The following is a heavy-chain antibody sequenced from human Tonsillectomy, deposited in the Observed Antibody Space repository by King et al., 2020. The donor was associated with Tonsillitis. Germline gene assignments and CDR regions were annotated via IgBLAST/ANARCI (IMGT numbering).Heavy chain of an antibody. CDR3: ATGGYFFDY. V-gene: IGHV3-15*07. J-gene: IGHJ4*02. D-gene: IGHD2-15*01. CDR2: IKSKVDGGTI. Sequence: VQLVESGGGLVKPGGSLRLSCAGSGFTFSNAWMNWVRQAPGKGLEWVGRIKSKVDGGTIDYVESVKGRFTVSRADSKNTFYLQMNSLKTEDTAVYYCATGGYFFDYWGQGTMVTVSS. CDR1: GFTFSNAW.